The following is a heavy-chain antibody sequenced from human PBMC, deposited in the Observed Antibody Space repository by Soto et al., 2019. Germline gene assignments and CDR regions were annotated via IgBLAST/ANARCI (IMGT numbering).Heavy chain of an antibody. Sequence: SETLSLTCTVSCGSISSYYWSWIRQPPGKGLEWIGYIYYSGSTNYNPSLKSRVTISVDTSKNQFSLKLSSVTAADTAVYYCARDASSMIVGGNYYGMDVWGQGTTVTVPS. CDR1: CGSISSYY. V-gene: IGHV4-59*01. D-gene: IGHD3-22*01. CDR3: ARDASSMIVGGNYYGMDV. CDR2: IYYSGST. J-gene: IGHJ6*02.